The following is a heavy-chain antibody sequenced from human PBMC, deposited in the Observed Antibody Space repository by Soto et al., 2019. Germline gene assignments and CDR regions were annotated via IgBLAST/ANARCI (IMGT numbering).Heavy chain of an antibody. J-gene: IGHJ4*02. CDR1: GFTFSSYA. CDR3: TRLWDLLRPFAY. Sequence: GGSLRLSCAASGFTFSSYAMSWVRQAPGKGLEWVSGISASGGSAYYADSVKGRFTISRDNSKSTLYLQMNSLRAEDTALYYFTRLWDLLRPFAYWGQGTLVTVSS. CDR2: ISASGGSA. V-gene: IGHV3-23*01. D-gene: IGHD1-26*01.